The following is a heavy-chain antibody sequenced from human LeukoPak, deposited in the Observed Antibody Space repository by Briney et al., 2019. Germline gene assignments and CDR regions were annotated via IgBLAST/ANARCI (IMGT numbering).Heavy chain of an antibody. D-gene: IGHD3-22*01. CDR2: IYYSGST. CDR3: ARVRANYYDSSGYLLDY. Sequence: SAPLSFTCTVSGGSISSYYWSWIRQPPGKGLEWSGYIYYSGSTNYNPSLKRRVTISVDTSKTQFSLQLSSVTAADTAVYYCARVRANYYDSSGYLLDYWGQGTLVTVSS. CDR1: GGSISSYY. V-gene: IGHV4-59*01. J-gene: IGHJ4*02.